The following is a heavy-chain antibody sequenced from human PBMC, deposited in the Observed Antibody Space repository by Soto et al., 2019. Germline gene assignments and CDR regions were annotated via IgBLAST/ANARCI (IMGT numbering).Heavy chain of an antibody. CDR1: GGSISSSSYY. Sequence: LTCTFSGGSISSSSYYWGWIRQPPGKGLEWIGSIYYSGSTYYNPSLKSRVTISVDTSKNQFSLKLSSVTAADTAVYYCARSTNWNYNWFDPWGQGTLVTVSS. D-gene: IGHD1-7*01. V-gene: IGHV4-39*01. CDR3: ARSTNWNYNWFDP. J-gene: IGHJ5*02. CDR2: IYYSGST.